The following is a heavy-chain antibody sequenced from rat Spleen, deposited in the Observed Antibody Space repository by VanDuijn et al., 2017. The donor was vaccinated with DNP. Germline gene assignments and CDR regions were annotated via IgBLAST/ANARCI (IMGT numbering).Heavy chain of an antibody. CDR1: GFAFSDYY. D-gene: IGHD4-3*01. J-gene: IGHJ2*01. CDR2: IRYDSGSI. V-gene: IGHV5-22*01. Sequence: EVQLVESGGSLVQPGGSLKLSCAASGFAFSDYYMAWVSQAPTKGLGWVAYIRYDSGSIQYGDSGKGRFTIFRDNAKSTLYLQMNSLRSEDMATYYCVRWYNSGYYFDYWGQGVMVTVSS. CDR3: VRWYNSGYYFDY.